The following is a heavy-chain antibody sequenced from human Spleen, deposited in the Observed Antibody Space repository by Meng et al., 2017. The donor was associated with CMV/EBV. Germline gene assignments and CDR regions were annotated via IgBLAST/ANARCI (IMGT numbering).Heavy chain of an antibody. CDR2: IDGRGGST. CDR3: AKDGGVDSGGNSGSFDY. CDR1: GFTLSDYY. V-gene: IGHV3-11*01. J-gene: IGHJ4*02. Sequence: GESLKISCAASGFTLSDYYMTWIRQAPGKGLEWVSYIDGRGGSTYYADSVKGRFTISKDNAKNSLYLQMNSLRGEDTAIYYCAKDGGVDSGGNSGSFDYWGQGTLVTVSS. D-gene: IGHD4-23*01.